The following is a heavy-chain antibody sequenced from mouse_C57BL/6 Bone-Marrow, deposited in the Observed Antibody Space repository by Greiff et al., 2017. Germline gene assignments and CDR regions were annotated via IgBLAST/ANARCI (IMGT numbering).Heavy chain of an antibody. D-gene: IGHD6-1*01. CDR3: ALLSYYYAMDY. Sequence: VQLQPSGPGLVQPSQSLSITCTVSGFSLTSYGVHWVRQSPGKGLEWLGVIWRGGSTDYYAAFMSRLSITKDNSKSQVFFKMTSLQADDTAIYYCALLSYYYAMDYGGQGTSVTVSS. CDR2: IWRGGST. V-gene: IGHV2-5*01. CDR1: GFSLTSYG. J-gene: IGHJ4*01.